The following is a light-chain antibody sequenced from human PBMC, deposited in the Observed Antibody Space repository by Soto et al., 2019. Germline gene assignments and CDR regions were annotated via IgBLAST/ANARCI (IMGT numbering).Light chain of an antibody. Sequence: EIVLTQSAGAVSLSPGEGATLSCRASESLGNNYLAWYKQKPGQSPRLLFSGATSRASGIPDRFSGSGSGTDFTLTISRVEPEDFGVYFCQQYGRLPITFGQGARLEIK. V-gene: IGKV3-20*01. CDR2: GAT. J-gene: IGKJ5*01. CDR1: ESLGNNY. CDR3: QQYGRLPIT.